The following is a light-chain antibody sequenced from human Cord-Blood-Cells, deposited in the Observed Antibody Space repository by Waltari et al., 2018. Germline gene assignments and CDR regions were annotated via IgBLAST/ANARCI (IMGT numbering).Light chain of an antibody. CDR2: EGS. V-gene: IGLV2-23*01. Sequence: QSALTQPASVSGSPGQSLTISCTGTSSDVGSYNLVSWYQQHPGTAPKLMIYEGSKRPSGVSNRFSGSKSGNTASLTISGLQAEDEADYYCCSYAGSSTSWVFGGGTKLTVL. CDR1: SSDVGSYNL. CDR3: CSYAGSSTSWV. J-gene: IGLJ3*02.